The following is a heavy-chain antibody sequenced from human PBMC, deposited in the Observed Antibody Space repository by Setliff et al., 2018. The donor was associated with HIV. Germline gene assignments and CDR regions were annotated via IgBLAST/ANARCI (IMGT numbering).Heavy chain of an antibody. D-gene: IGHD1-26*01. CDR3: ARGYPYYGMDV. Sequence: GESLKISCAASGLTVSGNYMSWVRQAPGKGLEWVSVIYSGGSTYYADSVKGRFTVSRDNSKNTLYLQMSSLRAEDTAVYYCARGYPYYGMDVWGQGATVTVSS. J-gene: IGHJ6*02. V-gene: IGHV3-66*01. CDR2: IYSGGST. CDR1: GLTVSGNY.